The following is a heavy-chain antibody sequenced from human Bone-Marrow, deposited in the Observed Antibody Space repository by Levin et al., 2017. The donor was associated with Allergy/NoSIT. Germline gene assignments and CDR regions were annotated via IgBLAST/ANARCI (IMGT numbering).Heavy chain of an antibody. CDR2: ISYDGSNK. V-gene: IGHV3-30*04. D-gene: IGHD5-12*01. CDR1: GFTFSSYA. J-gene: IGHJ4*02. Sequence: GGSLRLSCAASGFTFSSYAMHWVRQAPGKGLEWVAVISYDGSNKYYADSVKGRFTISRDNSKNTLYLQMNSLRAEDTAVYYCARVRDSGYDYGLVDYWGQGTLVTVSS. CDR3: ARVRDSGYDYGLVDY.